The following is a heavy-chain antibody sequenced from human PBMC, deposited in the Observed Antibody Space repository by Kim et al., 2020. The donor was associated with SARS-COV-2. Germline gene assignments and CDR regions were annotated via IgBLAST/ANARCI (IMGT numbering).Heavy chain of an antibody. CDR3: ANSGVVTAINYYYGMDV. D-gene: IGHD2-21*02. CDR2: ISYDGSNK. J-gene: IGHJ6*02. CDR1: GFTFSIYG. V-gene: IGHV3-30*18. Sequence: GGSLRLSCAASGFTFSIYGMHWVRQAPGKGLEWVAVISYDGSNKYYADSVNGRFTISRDNSKNTLYLQMNSLRAEDTAVYYCANSGVVTAINYYYGMDVWGQGTTVTVSS.